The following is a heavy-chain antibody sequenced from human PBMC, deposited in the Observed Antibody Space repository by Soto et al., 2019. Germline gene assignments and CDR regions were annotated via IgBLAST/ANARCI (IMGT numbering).Heavy chain of an antibody. CDR1: GFTFSSYS. V-gene: IGHV3-21*01. CDR3: ARGYCSSTSCYVNYFDY. D-gene: IGHD2-2*01. J-gene: IGHJ4*02. Sequence: GGSLRLSCAASGFTFSSYSMNWVRQAPGKGLEWVSSISSSSSYIYYADSVKGRFTISRDNAKNSLYLQMNSLRAEDTAVYYCARGYCSSTSCYVNYFDYWGQGTLVTVSS. CDR2: ISSSSSYI.